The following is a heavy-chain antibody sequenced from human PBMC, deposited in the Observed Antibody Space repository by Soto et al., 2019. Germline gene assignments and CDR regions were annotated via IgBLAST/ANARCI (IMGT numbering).Heavy chain of an antibody. CDR2: ISYDGSNK. D-gene: IGHD5-18*01. CDR1: GFTFSSYA. CDR3: ARVRSAMVTGWFDP. J-gene: IGHJ5*02. Sequence: QVQLVESGGGVVQPGRSLRLSCAASGFTFSSYAMHWVRQAPGKGLEWVAVISYDGSNKYYADSVKGRFTISRDKSKNALDLQMKSLRAEDTAVYYCARVRSAMVTGWFDPWGQGTLFTVSS. V-gene: IGHV3-30-3*01.